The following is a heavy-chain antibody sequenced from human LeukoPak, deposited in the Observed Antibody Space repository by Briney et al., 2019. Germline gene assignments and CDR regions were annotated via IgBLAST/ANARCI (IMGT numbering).Heavy chain of an antibody. V-gene: IGHV1-18*01. CDR1: GYTFTTYG. CDR3: ARRKYSSGWHLDH. J-gene: IGHJ4*02. CDR2: ISAYNGDT. D-gene: IGHD6-19*01. Sequence: ASVKVSCKPSGYTFTTYGITWVRQAPGQGLEWLGWISAYNGDTNYAQKFQGRVSMTTGTSTSTVYMQLRSLRSDDTAMYYCARRKYSSGWHLDHWGQGTLVTVSS.